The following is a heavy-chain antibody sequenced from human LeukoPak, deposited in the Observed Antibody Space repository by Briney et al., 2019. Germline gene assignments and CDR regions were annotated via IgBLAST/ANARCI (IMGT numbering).Heavy chain of an antibody. V-gene: IGHV4-39*07. Sequence: PSETLSLTCTVSGGSISSSSYYWAWIRQPPRKGLEWIGEINHSGSTNYNPSLKSRVTISVDTSKNQFSLKLSSVTAADTAVYYCATTFSSSWGYNWFDPWGQGTLVTVSS. CDR2: INHSGST. CDR3: ATTFSSSWGYNWFDP. J-gene: IGHJ5*02. D-gene: IGHD6-13*01. CDR1: GGSISSSSYY.